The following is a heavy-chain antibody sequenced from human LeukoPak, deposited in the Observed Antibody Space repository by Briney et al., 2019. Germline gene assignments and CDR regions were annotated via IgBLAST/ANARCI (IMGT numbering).Heavy chain of an antibody. V-gene: IGHV4-59*01. CDR3: ARGPLNEEIDY. CDR1: GGSIDIYY. CDR2: IYYSGST. J-gene: IGHJ4*02. D-gene: IGHD1-1*01. Sequence: SETLSLTCTVSGGSIDIYYWSWIRQPPGKGLEWIGYIYYSGSTNYNPSLKSRVTISVDTSKNQFSLKLSSVTAADTAVYYCARGPLNEEIDYWGQGTLVTVSS.